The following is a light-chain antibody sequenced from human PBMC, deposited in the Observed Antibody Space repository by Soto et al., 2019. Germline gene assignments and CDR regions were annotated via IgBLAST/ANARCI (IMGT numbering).Light chain of an antibody. CDR3: QQLHGYPIT. V-gene: IGKV1-9*01. Sequence: ILLTQSPSSLSASVGDRVTITCRASQGIDTSLAWYQQKPGKAPKLLIYAASNFQSGVPSRFSGSGSGTHFTLTSRSLQPEDFATYYCQQLHGYPITFGEGTRLEI. CDR1: QGIDTS. J-gene: IGKJ5*01. CDR2: AAS.